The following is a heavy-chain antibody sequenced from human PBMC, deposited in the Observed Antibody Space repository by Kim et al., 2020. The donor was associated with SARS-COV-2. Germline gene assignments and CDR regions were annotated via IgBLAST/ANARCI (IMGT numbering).Heavy chain of an antibody. Sequence: GGSLRLSCAASGFTFSNYAMSWVRQAPGKGLQWVSTISGSGGSTYYADSVKGRFSISRDKSKNTLYLQMNSLRAEDTALYYCAKDRPIVGATPEDFDYWGQGTLVPVSS. CDR2: ISGSGGST. J-gene: IGHJ4*02. V-gene: IGHV3-23*01. CDR1: GFTFSNYA. CDR3: AKDRPIVGATPEDFDY. D-gene: IGHD1-26*01.